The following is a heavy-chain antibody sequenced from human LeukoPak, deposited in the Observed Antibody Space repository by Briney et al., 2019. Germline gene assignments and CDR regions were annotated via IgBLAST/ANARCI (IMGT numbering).Heavy chain of an antibody. D-gene: IGHD3-3*01. CDR3: ARRFLAGNCFDY. V-gene: IGHV4-39*02. CDR2: VSYTGRT. Sequence: PSETLSLTCTVSGGSVSSSSFYWGWVRQPPGKGLEWIASVSYTGRTFPSPSLKSRVTMSVDTSNNHFSLKLISVTAADTAVYYCARRFLAGNCFDYWGQGALVTVSS. CDR1: GGSVSSSSFY. J-gene: IGHJ4*02.